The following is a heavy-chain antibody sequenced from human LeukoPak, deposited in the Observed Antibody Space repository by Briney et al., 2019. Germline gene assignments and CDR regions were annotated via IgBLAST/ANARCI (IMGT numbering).Heavy chain of an antibody. CDR1: GFTFSSYW. CDR3: SRSTVSLVD. J-gene: IGHJ4*02. V-gene: IGHV3-74*01. CDR2: INSDGSST. Sequence: GGSLRLSCAASGFTFSSYWMYWVRQPPEKGLLWVSRINSDGSSTTYADSVKGRVTISRDNAKNTLYLQMNSLRVEDTAVYYCSRSTVSLVDWGQGTLVTVSS. D-gene: IGHD4-17*01.